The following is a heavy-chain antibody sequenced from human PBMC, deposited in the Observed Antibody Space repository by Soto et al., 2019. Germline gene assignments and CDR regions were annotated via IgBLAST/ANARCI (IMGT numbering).Heavy chain of an antibody. CDR2: IHYSGNT. CDR3: AREGGESSDGLYYFDS. Sequence: SETLSLTCNVSGGSVRRGETYWSWIRQSPGNGLEWIGYIHYSGNTDYNPSLKSRLAISIDTSKNQFSLKLSSVTAADTAVYFCAREGGESSDGLYYFDSWGQGSLVTVSS. D-gene: IGHD3-16*01. CDR1: GGSVRRGETY. V-gene: IGHV4-30-4*01. J-gene: IGHJ4*02.